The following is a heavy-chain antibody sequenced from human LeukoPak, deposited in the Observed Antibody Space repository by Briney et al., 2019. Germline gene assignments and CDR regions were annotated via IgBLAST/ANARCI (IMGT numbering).Heavy chain of an antibody. V-gene: IGHV4-39*07. Sequence: NPSETLSLTCTVSGGSISTSGYYWGWIRQPPGKGLEWIGSIYYSGSAYYNPSLGSRVTISVDTSKNHFSLKLSSVTAADTAVYYCARDCPAYCNGGSCYYYYYMDVWGKGTTVTVSS. D-gene: IGHD2-15*01. CDR3: ARDCPAYCNGGSCYYYYYMDV. CDR1: GGSISTSGYY. CDR2: IYYSGSA. J-gene: IGHJ6*03.